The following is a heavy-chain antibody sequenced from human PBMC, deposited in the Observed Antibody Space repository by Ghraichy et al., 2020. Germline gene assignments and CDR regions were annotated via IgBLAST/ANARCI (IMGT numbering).Heavy chain of an antibody. D-gene: IGHD6-13*01. CDR2: IGTDSYT. CDR1: GFTFSTYN. J-gene: IGHJ4*02. V-gene: IGHV3-21*01. CDR3: AREPRSKQLED. Sequence: GESLNISCVASGFTFSTYNMNWVRQAPGKGLEWVSSIGTDSYTYYADSVRGRFTISRDNAKTSLFLQMNSLRAEDTAVYYCAREPRSKQLEDWGQGTLFTVSS.